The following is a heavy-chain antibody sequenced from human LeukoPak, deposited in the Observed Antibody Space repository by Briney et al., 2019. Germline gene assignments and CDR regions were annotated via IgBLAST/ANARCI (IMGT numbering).Heavy chain of an antibody. V-gene: IGHV4-59*08. Sequence: TSETLSLTCTVSGGSISSYYWSWIRQPPGKGLEWIGYIYYSGSPNYNPSLKSRVTISVDTSKNQFSLKLSSVTAADTAVYYCAGHSRGYDFPATYYYYYYMDVWGKGTTVTVSS. J-gene: IGHJ6*03. D-gene: IGHD5-12*01. CDR3: AGHSRGYDFPATYYYYYYMDV. CDR2: IYYSGSP. CDR1: GGSISSYY.